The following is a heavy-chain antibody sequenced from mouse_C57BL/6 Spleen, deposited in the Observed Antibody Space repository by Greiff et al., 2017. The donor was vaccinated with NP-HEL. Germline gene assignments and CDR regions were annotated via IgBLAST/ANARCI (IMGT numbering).Heavy chain of an antibody. Sequence: VQLQQSGAELVKPGASVKLSCKASGYTFTSYWMQWVKQRPGQGLEWIGEIDPSDSYTNYNQKFKGKATLTVDTSSSTAYMQLSSLTSEDSAVYYCARNYGSRYYAMDYWGQRTSVTVSS. CDR3: ARNYGSRYYAMDY. D-gene: IGHD1-1*01. V-gene: IGHV1-50*01. J-gene: IGHJ4*01. CDR2: IDPSDSYT. CDR1: GYTFTSYW.